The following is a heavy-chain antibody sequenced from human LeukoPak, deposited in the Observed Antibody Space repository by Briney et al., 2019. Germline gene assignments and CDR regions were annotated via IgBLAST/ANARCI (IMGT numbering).Heavy chain of an antibody. CDR3: ARLQTTVTTRFLDV. Sequence: GASVKVSCKASGYTFTSYDINWVRQATGQGLEWMGWMNPNSGNTGYAQKFQGRVTVTRNTSISTAYMELSSLRSEDTAVYYCARLQTTVTTRFLDVWGKGTTVTVSS. J-gene: IGHJ6*04. CDR2: MNPNSGNT. V-gene: IGHV1-8*01. D-gene: IGHD4-17*01. CDR1: GYTFTSYD.